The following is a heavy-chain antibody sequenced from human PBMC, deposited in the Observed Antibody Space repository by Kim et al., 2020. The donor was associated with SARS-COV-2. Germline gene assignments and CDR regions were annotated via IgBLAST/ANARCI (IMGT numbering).Heavy chain of an antibody. D-gene: IGHD2-8*01. J-gene: IGHJ6*02. V-gene: IGHV4-59*01. Sequence: LKSRVTISVDTSKNQFSLKLSSVTAADTAVYYCARVPLYGSSFYYYGMDVWGQGTTVTVSS. CDR3: ARVPLYGSSFYYYGMDV.